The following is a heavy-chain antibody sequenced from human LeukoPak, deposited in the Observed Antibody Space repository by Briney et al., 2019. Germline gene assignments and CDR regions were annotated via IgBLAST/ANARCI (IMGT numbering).Heavy chain of an antibody. Sequence: SETLSLTCTVSGGSVSSGLNKWSWIRQPPGKELEWIGDISYSGSASYNPSLRSRVTISLDTSTDQFSLTLGSVTAADTAVYYCAREAECSGGSCYSYGWFDPWGQGTQVIVSS. D-gene: IGHD2-15*01. CDR1: GGSVSSGLNK. CDR3: AREAECSGGSCYSYGWFDP. V-gene: IGHV4-61*01. J-gene: IGHJ5*02. CDR2: ISYSGSA.